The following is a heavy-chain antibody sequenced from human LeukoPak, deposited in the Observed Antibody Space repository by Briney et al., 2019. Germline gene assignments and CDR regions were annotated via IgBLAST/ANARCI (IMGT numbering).Heavy chain of an antibody. CDR1: GGSFNNYY. J-gene: IGHJ5*02. Sequence: PSETLSLTCGVYGGSFNNYYWNWIRQPPGKGLEWIGEINHSGTTHYNPSLKSRVTISIDTSKKQISLNLSSVTAADTAVYYCARAPGSGSYFAWFDPWGQGTLVAVSS. V-gene: IGHV4-34*01. D-gene: IGHD3-10*01. CDR3: ARAPGSGSYFAWFDP. CDR2: INHSGTT.